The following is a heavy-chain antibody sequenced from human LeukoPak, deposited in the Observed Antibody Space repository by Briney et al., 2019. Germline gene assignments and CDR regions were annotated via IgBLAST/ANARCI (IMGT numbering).Heavy chain of an antibody. D-gene: IGHD6-13*01. V-gene: IGHV1-2*04. J-gene: IGHJ4*02. CDR1: GYTFTDYY. Sequence: GASVKVSCKASGYTFTDYYIHWVRQAPGQGLEWMGWINPNSGGTNYAQKFQGWVTMTRDTSISTAYMELSRLRSDDTAVYYCAREFLGGSSWIWGQGTLVTVSS. CDR3: AREFLGGSSWI. CDR2: INPNSGGT.